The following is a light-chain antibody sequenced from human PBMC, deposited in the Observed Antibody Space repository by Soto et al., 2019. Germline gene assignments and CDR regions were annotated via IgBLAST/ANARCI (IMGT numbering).Light chain of an antibody. CDR2: AAS. CDR1: QGISSY. V-gene: IGKV1-9*01. Sequence: DIPLTQSPSFLSASVGDRVTITCRASQGISSYLAWYQQKPGKAPKLLIYAASTLQSGVPSRFSDSGSGTEFTLTISSLQPEDFATYYCQHLDSYSTFGQGTRLEIK. CDR3: QHLDSYST. J-gene: IGKJ5*01.